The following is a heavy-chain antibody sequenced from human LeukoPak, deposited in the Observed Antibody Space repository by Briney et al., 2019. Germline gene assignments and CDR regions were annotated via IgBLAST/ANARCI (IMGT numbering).Heavy chain of an antibody. D-gene: IGHD1-26*01. CDR2: INPSGGST. Sequence: WASVKVSCKASGYTFTSYYMHWVRQAPGQGLECMGIINPSGGSTSYAQKFQGRVTMTRDTSTSTVYMELSSLRSEDTAVYYCARKEPAPYFDYWGQGTLVTVSS. CDR3: ARKEPAPYFDY. CDR1: GYTFTSYY. J-gene: IGHJ4*02. V-gene: IGHV1-46*01.